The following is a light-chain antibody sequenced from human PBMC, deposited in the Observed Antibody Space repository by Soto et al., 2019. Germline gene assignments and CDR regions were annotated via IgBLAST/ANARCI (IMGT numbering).Light chain of an antibody. Sequence: EIVMTQSPATLSVSPGDTATLSCRASQPVRSNFAWYRHKPGQAPTLLIYDASTRATGVPARFSGSGSGTEFNLTISSLQSEDLAVYYCQQYNNWPYTFGQGTKLEIK. J-gene: IGKJ2*01. CDR3: QQYNNWPYT. CDR1: QPVRSN. V-gene: IGKV3-15*01. CDR2: DAS.